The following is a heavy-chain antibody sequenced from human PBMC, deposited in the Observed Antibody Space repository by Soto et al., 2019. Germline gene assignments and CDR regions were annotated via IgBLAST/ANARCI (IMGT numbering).Heavy chain of an antibody. CDR2: IYHSGST. CDR3: VRVPDY. J-gene: IGHJ4*02. V-gene: IGHV4-30-2*01. Sequence: PSETLSLTCAVSGGSISSGGYSWSWIRQPPGKGLDWIGYIYHSGSTYYNPSLKSRVTISVDRSKNQFSLKLSSVTAAYTAVYYCVRVPDYWGQGTLVTVSS. CDR1: GGSISSGGYS.